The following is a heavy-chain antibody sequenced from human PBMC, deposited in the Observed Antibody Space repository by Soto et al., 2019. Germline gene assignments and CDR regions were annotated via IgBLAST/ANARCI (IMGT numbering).Heavy chain of an antibody. CDR3: ARTIFRRRPYFDY. Sequence: PGESLKVSCKGSGYSFTRYWIGWVRQMPGKGLEWMGIIYPGDSDTRYSPSFQGQVTISADKSISTAYLQWSSLKASDTAMYYCARTIFRRRPYFDYWGQVTVWTVCS. V-gene: IGHV5-51*01. D-gene: IGHD3-3*01. CDR2: IYPGDSDT. CDR1: GYSFTRYW. J-gene: IGHJ4*02.